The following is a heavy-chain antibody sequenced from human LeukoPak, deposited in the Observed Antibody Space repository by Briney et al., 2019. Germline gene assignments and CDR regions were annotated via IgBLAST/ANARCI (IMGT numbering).Heavy chain of an antibody. D-gene: IGHD3-22*01. CDR1: GFTFSSYA. Sequence: PGGSLRLSCAASGFTFSSYAMHWVRQAPGKGLEWVAFIRYDGSNKYYADSVKGRFTISRDNSKNTLYLQMNSLRAEDTAVYYCAKDRVVKRGYYYMDVWGKGTTVTVSS. CDR3: AKDRVVKRGYYYMDV. J-gene: IGHJ6*03. V-gene: IGHV3-30*02. CDR2: IRYDGSNK.